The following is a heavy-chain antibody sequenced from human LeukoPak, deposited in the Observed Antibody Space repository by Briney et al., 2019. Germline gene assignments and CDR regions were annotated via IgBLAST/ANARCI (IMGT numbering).Heavy chain of an antibody. CDR3: ASDDCSGGSYYSGY. D-gene: IGHD2-15*01. CDR1: GFTFSSYW. Sequence: HPGGSLRLSCAASGFTFSSYWMSWVRQAPEKGLEWVANIKQDGSEKYYVDSVKGRFTISRDNAKNSVYLQMNSLRAEDTAVYYCASDDCSGGSYYSGYWGQGTLVTVSS. V-gene: IGHV3-7*01. CDR2: IKQDGSEK. J-gene: IGHJ4*02.